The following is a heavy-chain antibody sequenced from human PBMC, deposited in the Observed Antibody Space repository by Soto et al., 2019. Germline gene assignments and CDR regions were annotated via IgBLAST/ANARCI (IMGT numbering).Heavy chain of an antibody. D-gene: IGHD2-15*01. Sequence: PGGSLRLSCAASGFTFSSYGMHWVRQAPGKGLEWVAVIWYDGSNKYYADSVKGRFTISRDNSKNTLYLQMNSLRAEDTAVYYCARGARYCSGGSCYSRYYYYGMDVWGQGTTVTVSS. CDR2: IWYDGSNK. J-gene: IGHJ6*02. CDR3: ARGARYCSGGSCYSRYYYYGMDV. CDR1: GFTFSSYG. V-gene: IGHV3-33*01.